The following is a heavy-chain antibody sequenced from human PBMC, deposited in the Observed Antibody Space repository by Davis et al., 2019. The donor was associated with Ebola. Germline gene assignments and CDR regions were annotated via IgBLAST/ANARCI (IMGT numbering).Heavy chain of an antibody. CDR2: IKEDGSEK. CDR1: GFTFRSYW. CDR3: ARGERTVTTPLAY. Sequence: PGGSLRLSCAASGFTFRSYWMSWVRQAPGKGLEWVAKIKEDGSEKLEVDSVKGRFTISRDNTKNTLYLQMYSLRAEDTAVYYCARGERTVTTPLAYWGQGALVTVSS. V-gene: IGHV3-7*01. D-gene: IGHD4-11*01. J-gene: IGHJ4*02.